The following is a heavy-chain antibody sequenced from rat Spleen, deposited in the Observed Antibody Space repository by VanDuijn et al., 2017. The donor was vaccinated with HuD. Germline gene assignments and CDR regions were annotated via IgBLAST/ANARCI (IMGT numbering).Heavy chain of an antibody. J-gene: IGHJ2*01. V-gene: IGHV3-1*01. CDR3: ARRRGQVYNNYFDY. Sequence: EVQLQESGPGLVKPSQSLSLTCSVTDYSITSNYWDWIRKFPGNKMEWIGHISYSGSTRYNPSPKSRISITRDTSKNQFFLQLNSVTTEDTATYYCARRRGQVYNNYFDYWGQGVMVTVSS. CDR2: ISYSGST. CDR1: DYSITSNY. D-gene: IGHD1-10*01.